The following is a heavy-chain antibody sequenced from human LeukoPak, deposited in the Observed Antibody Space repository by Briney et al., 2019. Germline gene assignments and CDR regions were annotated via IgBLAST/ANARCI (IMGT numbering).Heavy chain of an antibody. CDR1: GFTFSNSN. D-gene: IGHD1-1*01. CDR2: ISSSGSTI. Sequence: GGSLRLSCAASGFTFSNSNIHWVRQAPGKGLEWISYISSSGSTIYSADSVKGRFTLSRDNAKNSLYLQMNSLRDEDTAVYYCARGQNWNLDTWGQGTLVTVPS. V-gene: IGHV3-48*02. J-gene: IGHJ5*02. CDR3: ARGQNWNLDT.